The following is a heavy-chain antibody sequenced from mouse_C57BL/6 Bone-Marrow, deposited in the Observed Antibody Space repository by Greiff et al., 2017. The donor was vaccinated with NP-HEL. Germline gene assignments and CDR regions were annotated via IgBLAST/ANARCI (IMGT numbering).Heavy chain of an antibody. D-gene: IGHD2-4*01. Sequence: QVQLQQPGAELVRPGSSVKLSCKASGYTFTSYWMHWVKQRPIQGLEWIGNIDPSDSETHYNQKFKDKATLTVDKSSSTAYMQLSSLTSEDSAVYYCARRHDYAYFDYWGQGTTLTVSS. CDR2: IDPSDSET. V-gene: IGHV1-52*01. J-gene: IGHJ2*01. CDR3: ARRHDYAYFDY. CDR1: GYTFTSYW.